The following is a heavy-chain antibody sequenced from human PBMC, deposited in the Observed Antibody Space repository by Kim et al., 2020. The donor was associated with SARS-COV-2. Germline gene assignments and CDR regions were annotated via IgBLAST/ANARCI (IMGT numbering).Heavy chain of an antibody. CDR1: GFSSEFKFNVYA. V-gene: IGHV3-23*01. Sequence: GGSLRLSCAASGFSSEFKFNVYAMTWVRQAPGKGLEWVSSISDNGYPTYYADSVKGRFTISRDNSKSTLYLQMNSLRAEDTAVYYCAKKGPLYYGSGSPEPPYDSWGQGVLVTVSA. D-gene: IGHD3-10*01. J-gene: IGHJ4*02. CDR3: AKKGPLYYGSGSPEPPYDS. CDR2: ISDNGYPT.